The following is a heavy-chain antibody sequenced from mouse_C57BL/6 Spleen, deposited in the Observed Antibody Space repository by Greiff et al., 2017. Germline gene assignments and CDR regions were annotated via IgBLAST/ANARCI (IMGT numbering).Heavy chain of an antibody. CDR2: IDPSDSET. J-gene: IGHJ2*01. CDR3: ARSEYSNYYFDY. Sequence: QVQLQQPGAELVRPGSSVKLSCKASGYTFTSYWMHWVKQRPIQGLEWIGNIDPSDSETHYNQKFKDKATLTVDKSSSTAYMQLSSLRSEDSAVYYCARSEYSNYYFDYWGQGTTLTVSS. D-gene: IGHD2-5*01. CDR1: GYTFTSYW. V-gene: IGHV1-52*01.